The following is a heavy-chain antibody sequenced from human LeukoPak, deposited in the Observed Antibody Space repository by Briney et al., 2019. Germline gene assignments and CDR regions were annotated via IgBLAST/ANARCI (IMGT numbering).Heavy chain of an antibody. V-gene: IGHV3-7*01. D-gene: IGHD5-24*01. CDR3: ASNVRQLPSY. Sequence: PGGSLRLSCAGSGFSFSNYWMNWVRQAPXXXXEWVANIKEDGSATYYVDSVKGRFTISRDNAKNSLYLQMNSLRAEDTAVYYCASNVRQLPSYWGQGTLVTVSS. CDR2: IKEDGSAT. CDR1: GFSFSNYW. J-gene: IGHJ4*02.